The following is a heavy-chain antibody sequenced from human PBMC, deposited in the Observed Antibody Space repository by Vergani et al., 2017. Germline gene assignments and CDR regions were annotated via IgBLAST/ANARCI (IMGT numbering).Heavy chain of an antibody. CDR3: AGGSRAAGYSGPDC. V-gene: IGHV4-61*02. CDR1: GASMSSVGYY. CDR2: ILGSGTA. D-gene: IGHD6-13*01. J-gene: IGHJ4*02. Sequence: QVQLQESGPGLVKPSQTLSLTCTVSGASMSSVGYYWTWIRQSAGERLEWIGDILGSGTANYNLSFQGRVSMSVATSKNQFSLTLSSVNATDTAVYYCAGGSRAAGYSGPDCWGQGTRVTVSS.